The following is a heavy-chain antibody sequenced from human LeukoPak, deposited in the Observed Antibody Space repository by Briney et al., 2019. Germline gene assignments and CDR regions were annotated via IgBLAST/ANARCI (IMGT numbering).Heavy chain of an antibody. J-gene: IGHJ3*02. Sequence: GSPRLSCATSGFTFRSLELHWVRQASGKGLEWVLAIGTAGDTYYLASVKGRFTISRENAKNSLYLQMNSLRAGDTAVYYCARARGYSYGYASAFDMWGQGTMVTVST. V-gene: IGHV3-13*01. D-gene: IGHD5-18*01. CDR2: IGTAGDT. CDR1: GFTFRSLE. CDR3: ARARGYSYGYASAFDM.